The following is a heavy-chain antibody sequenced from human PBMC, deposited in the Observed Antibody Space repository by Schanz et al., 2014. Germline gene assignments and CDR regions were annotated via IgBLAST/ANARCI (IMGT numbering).Heavy chain of an antibody. D-gene: IGHD3-16*01. CDR3: ARDYAGFDC. V-gene: IGHV3-11*06. J-gene: IGHJ4*02. Sequence: HVQLVESGGGFVKPGGSLRLSCVASGFTFRDYYMSWIRQAPGQGLEWVSYISSSSSYIYYADSMKGRFTISRDNAKNSLYLQMNSLRAEDTAVYYCARDYAGFDCWGQGTLVTVSS. CDR1: GFTFRDYY. CDR2: ISSSSSYI.